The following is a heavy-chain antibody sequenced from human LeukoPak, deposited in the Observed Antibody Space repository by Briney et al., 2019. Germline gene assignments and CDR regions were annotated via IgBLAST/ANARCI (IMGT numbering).Heavy chain of an antibody. CDR1: GGSISNYY. Sequence: TSETLSLTCTVSGGSISNYYWSWIRQSPGKGLEGIAYIYNSGSTNYNPSLKSRVTISVDTSKNQFSLKLSSVTAADTAVYYCARREVTTSWYFDLWGRGTLVTVSS. V-gene: IGHV4-59*08. J-gene: IGHJ2*01. CDR2: IYNSGST. D-gene: IGHD4-17*01. CDR3: ARREVTTSWYFDL.